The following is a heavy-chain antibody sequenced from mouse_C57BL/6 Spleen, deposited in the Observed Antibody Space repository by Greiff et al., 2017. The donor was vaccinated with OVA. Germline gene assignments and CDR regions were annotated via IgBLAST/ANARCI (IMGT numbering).Heavy chain of an antibody. CDR1: GYTFTSYW. CDR2: IDPSDSYT. J-gene: IGHJ1*03. V-gene: IGHV1-50*01. CDR3: ARYTSSSYWYFDV. Sequence: QVQLQQPGAELVKPGASVKLSCKASGYTFTSYWMQWVKQRPGQGLEWIGEIDPSDSYTNYNQKFKGKATLTVDTSSSTAYMQLSSLTSEDSAVYYCARYTSSSYWYFDVWGTGTTGTVSS. D-gene: IGHD1-1*01.